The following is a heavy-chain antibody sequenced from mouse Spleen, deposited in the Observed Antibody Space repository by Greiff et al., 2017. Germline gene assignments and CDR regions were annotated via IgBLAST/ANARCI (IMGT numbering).Heavy chain of an antibody. J-gene: IGHJ2*01. D-gene: IGHD4-1*01. CDR1: GFTFSDYG. Sequence: EVQVVESGGGLVQPGGSLKLSCAASGFTFSDYGMAWVRQAPRKGPEWVAFISNLAYSIYYADTVTGRFTISRENAKNTLYLEMSSLRSEDTAMYYCARLGLTGHFDYWGQGTTLTVSS. V-gene: IGHV5-15*01. CDR3: ARLGLTGHFDY. CDR2: ISNLAYSI.